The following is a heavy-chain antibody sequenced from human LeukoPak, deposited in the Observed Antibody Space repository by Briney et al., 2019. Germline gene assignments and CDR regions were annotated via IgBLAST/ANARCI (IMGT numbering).Heavy chain of an antibody. CDR3: ARLLYSSSPEDAFDI. CDR2: INPNSGGT. Sequence: ASVKVSCKASGYTFTGYYMHWVRQAPGQGLEWMGWINPNSGGTNYAQKFQGRVTMTRDTSISTAYMELSRLRSDDTAVYYCARLLYSSSPEDAFDIWGQGTMVTVSS. J-gene: IGHJ3*02. CDR1: GYTFTGYY. V-gene: IGHV1-2*02. D-gene: IGHD6-6*01.